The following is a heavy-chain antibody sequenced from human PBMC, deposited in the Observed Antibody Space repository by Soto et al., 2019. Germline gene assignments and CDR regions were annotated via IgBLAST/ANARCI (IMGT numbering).Heavy chain of an antibody. J-gene: IGHJ4*02. CDR3: ARSQGPFWYFDY. Sequence: GGSLRLSCAASGFTFSDYYMSWIRQAPGKGLVWVSYISSSGTPIYYEDSMKGRFTISRDNAKNELYLQMSRLSAEDTAFYYCARSQGPFWYFDYWGQGIFVTVSS. CDR1: GFTFSDYY. CDR2: ISSSGTPI. V-gene: IGHV3-11*01.